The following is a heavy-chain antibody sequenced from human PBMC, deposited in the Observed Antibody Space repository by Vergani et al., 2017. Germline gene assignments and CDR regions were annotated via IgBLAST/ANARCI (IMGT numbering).Heavy chain of an antibody. CDR2: ISGSGGST. CDR1: GFTFSSYA. Sequence: EVQLLESGGGLVPPGGSLRLSCAASGFTFSSYAMSWVRQAPGKGLEWVSAISGSGGSTYHADSVKGRFTISRDNSKNTLYLQMNSLRAEDTAVYYCASRYGDYSFDYWGQGTLVTVSS. D-gene: IGHD4-17*01. V-gene: IGHV3-23*01. J-gene: IGHJ4*02. CDR3: ASRYGDYSFDY.